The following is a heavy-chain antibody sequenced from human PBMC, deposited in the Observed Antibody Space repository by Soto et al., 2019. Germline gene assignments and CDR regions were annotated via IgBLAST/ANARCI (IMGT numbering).Heavy chain of an antibody. CDR3: AKDIGGGGSCYGECGMDV. J-gene: IGHJ6*02. CDR1: GFTFDDYA. V-gene: IGHV3-9*01. CDR2: ISWNSGSI. D-gene: IGHD2-15*01. Sequence: EVQLVESGGGLVQPGRSLRLSCAASGFTFDDYAMHWVRQAPGKGLEWVSGISWNSGSIGYADSVKGRFTISRDNAKNSLYLQMNSLRAEDTALYYCAKDIGGGGSCYGECGMDVWGQGTTVTVSS.